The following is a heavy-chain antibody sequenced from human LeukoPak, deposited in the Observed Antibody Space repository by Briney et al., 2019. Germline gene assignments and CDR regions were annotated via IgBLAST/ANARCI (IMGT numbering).Heavy chain of an antibody. V-gene: IGHV3-30-3*01. CDR2: ISYDGSNK. D-gene: IGHD5-24*01. Sequence: GGSLRLSCAASGFTFSSYAMHWVRQAPGKGLEWVAVISYDGSNKYYADSVKGRFTISRDNSKNTLCLQMNSLRAEDTAVYYCARGGWLQFSYYYYGMDVWGQGTTVTVSS. J-gene: IGHJ6*02. CDR1: GFTFSSYA. CDR3: ARGGWLQFSYYYYGMDV.